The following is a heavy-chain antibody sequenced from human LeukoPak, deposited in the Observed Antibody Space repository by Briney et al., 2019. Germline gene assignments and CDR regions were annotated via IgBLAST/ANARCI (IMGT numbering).Heavy chain of an antibody. Sequence: GGSLRLSCAASGFTFSSYAMSWVRQAPGKGLEWVSAISGSGGSTYYADSVKGRFTISRDNPKNTLYLQMNSLRAEDTAVCYCAKDRLDTAMALFDYWGQGTLVTVSS. CDR1: GFTFSSYA. CDR3: AKDRLDTAMALFDY. J-gene: IGHJ4*02. D-gene: IGHD5-18*01. CDR2: ISGSGGST. V-gene: IGHV3-23*01.